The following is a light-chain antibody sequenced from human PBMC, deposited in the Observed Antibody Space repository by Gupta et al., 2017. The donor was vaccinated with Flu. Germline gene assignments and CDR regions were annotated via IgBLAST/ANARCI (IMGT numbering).Light chain of an antibody. V-gene: IGKV1-12*01. CDR3: QLADAFPPLA. Sequence: SSVCASVGDTVTITCRASQAISNWLAWYQPKPGIAPKLLVYGSASLQSGVPSRFSGSGYGTDFTPTISSRQPEDFAAYYFQLADAFPPLAFGGGTKVEIK. CDR2: GSA. J-gene: IGKJ4*01. CDR1: QAISNW.